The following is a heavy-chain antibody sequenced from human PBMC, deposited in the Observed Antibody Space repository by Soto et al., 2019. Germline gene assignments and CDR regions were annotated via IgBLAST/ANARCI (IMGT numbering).Heavy chain of an antibody. V-gene: IGHV4-59*11. CDR2: IYYRGST. Sequence: PSETLSLTCTVSGGSISSHYGSWVRQAPGKGLEWIGHIYYRGSTNYNPSLRSRSTISVDASKSQFSLKLNSVTTADTAVYYCARDGREASGMDVWGQGTKVTVS. CDR3: ARDGREASGMDV. CDR1: GGSISSHY. D-gene: IGHD1-26*01. J-gene: IGHJ6*02.